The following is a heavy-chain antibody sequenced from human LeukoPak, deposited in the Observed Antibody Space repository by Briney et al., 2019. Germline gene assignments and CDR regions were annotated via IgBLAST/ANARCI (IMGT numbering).Heavy chain of an antibody. V-gene: IGHV3-23*01. CDR3: AKDKAYCSGGSCYNAFDI. D-gene: IGHD2-15*01. J-gene: IGHJ3*02. CDR2: ISGSGGST. CDR1: GFTFSSYA. Sequence: GGSLRLSCTASGFTFSSYAMSWVRQAPGKGLEWVSGISGSGGSTYYADSVKGRFTISRDNSKNTLYLQMNSLRAEDTAVYYCAKDKAYCSGGSCYNAFDIWGQGKMVTVSS.